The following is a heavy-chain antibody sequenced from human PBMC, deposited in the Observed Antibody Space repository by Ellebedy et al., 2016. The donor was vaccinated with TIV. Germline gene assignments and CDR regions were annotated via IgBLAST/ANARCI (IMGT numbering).Heavy chain of an antibody. CDR2: ISYSGST. D-gene: IGHD3-22*01. CDR1: GGSISSGAFY. J-gene: IGHJ6*02. Sequence: MPSETLSLTCTVSGGSISSGAFYWTWIRQHPGKGLEWIGNISYSGSTDYNPSLKSRVIISVDTSKNQFSLKLSSVTAADSAVYSCGRAGNYGQVDVWGQGTTVTVSS. V-gene: IGHV4-31*03. CDR3: GRAGNYGQVDV.